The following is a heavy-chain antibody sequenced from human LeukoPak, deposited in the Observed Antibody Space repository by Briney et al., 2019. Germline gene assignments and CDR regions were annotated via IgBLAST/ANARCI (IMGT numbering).Heavy chain of an antibody. D-gene: IGHD6-19*01. J-gene: IGHJ4*02. CDR3: ARGLAVADPFDS. Sequence: GGSLRLSCAASGFTFSGYGMNWVRQAPGKGLEWVSSISSNTNYIYCADSVKGRFTISRDNAKNSLYLQMNSLRAEDTAVYYCARGLAVADPFDSWGQGTLVTVSS. CDR2: ISSNTNYI. CDR1: GFTFSGYG. V-gene: IGHV3-21*01.